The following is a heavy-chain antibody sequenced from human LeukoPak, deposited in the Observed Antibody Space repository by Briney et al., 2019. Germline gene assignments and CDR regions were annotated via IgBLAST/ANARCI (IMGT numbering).Heavy chain of an antibody. J-gene: IGHJ4*02. CDR1: GFSFNNYA. V-gene: IGHV3-23*01. D-gene: IGHD4-17*01. Sequence: PGGSLRLSCAASGFSFNNYAMSWVRQAPGKGLEWVSSISGGGETTYYADSANGRFTISRDNSQNTLYLQMNSLRAEDTAVYYCARYYADYVGYFFFDYWGQGTLVTVSS. CDR3: ARYYADYVGYFFFDY. CDR2: ISGGGETT.